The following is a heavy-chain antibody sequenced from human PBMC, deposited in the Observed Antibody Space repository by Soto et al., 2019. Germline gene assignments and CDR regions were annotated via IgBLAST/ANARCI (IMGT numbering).Heavy chain of an antibody. J-gene: IGHJ4*02. CDR2: ISSSGSTI. V-gene: IGHV3-11*01. CDR3: ARDQSGDFWSGPQYYFDY. Sequence: PGGSLRLSCAASGFTFSDYYMSWIRQAPGKGLEWVSYISSSGSTIYYADSVKGRFTISRDNAKNSLYLQMNSLRAEDTAVYYCARDQSGDFWSGPQYYFDYWGQGTLVTVSS. CDR1: GFTFSDYY. D-gene: IGHD3-3*01.